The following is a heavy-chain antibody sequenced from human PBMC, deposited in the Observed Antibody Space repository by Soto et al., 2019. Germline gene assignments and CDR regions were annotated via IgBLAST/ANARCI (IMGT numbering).Heavy chain of an antibody. CDR1: GGSISSGGYS. V-gene: IGHV4-30-2*01. D-gene: IGHD2-21*02. CDR3: ARDGGNSNYFDY. Sequence: QLQLQESGSGLVKPSQTLSLTCAVSGGSISSGGYSWSWIRQPPGKGLEWIGYIYHSGSTYYNPSLRSRVTISVDRSKNQCSLKLSSVTAADTAVYYCARDGGNSNYFDYWGQGTLVTVSS. J-gene: IGHJ4*02. CDR2: IYHSGST.